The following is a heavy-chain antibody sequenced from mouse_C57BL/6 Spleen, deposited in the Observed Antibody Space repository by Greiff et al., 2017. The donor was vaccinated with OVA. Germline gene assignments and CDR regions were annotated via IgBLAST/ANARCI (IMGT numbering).Heavy chain of an antibody. CDR1: GYTFTDYY. CDR3: ARYDYDGYFGY. Sequence: VQLQQSGPELVKPGASVKISCKASGYTFTDYYMNWVKQSHGKSLEWIGDINPNNGGTSYNQKFKGKATLTVDKSSSTAYMELRSLTSEDSAVYYCARYDYDGYFGYWGQGTTLTVSS. V-gene: IGHV1-26*01. J-gene: IGHJ2*01. CDR2: INPNNGGT. D-gene: IGHD2-4*01.